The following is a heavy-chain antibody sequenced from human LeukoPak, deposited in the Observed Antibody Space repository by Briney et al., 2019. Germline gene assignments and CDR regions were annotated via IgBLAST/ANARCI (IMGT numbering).Heavy chain of an antibody. V-gene: IGHV3-30*04. CDR1: GFTFSSYA. D-gene: IGHD2-21*01. CDR2: MSYDVTNK. CDR3: AKDFRIGYSAHFDY. J-gene: IGHJ4*02. Sequence: GGSLRLSCAASGFTFSSYAMHWVRQAPGKGLDWVATMSYDVTNKYYADSVKGRFSISRDNSKNTLYLQMDSLRGEDTAVYYCAKDFRIGYSAHFDYWGQGALVTVSS.